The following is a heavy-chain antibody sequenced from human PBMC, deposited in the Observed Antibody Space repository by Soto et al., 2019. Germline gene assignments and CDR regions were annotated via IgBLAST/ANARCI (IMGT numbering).Heavy chain of an antibody. J-gene: IGHJ3*01. CDR2: LSAYNGDT. CDR3: ARWSAIVGGAEALDV. V-gene: IGHV1-18*01. Sequence: QVQLVQSGAEVKKPGASVRVSCKTSGYTFINYGITWVRQAPGQGLEWMGWLSAYNGDTSSSEKLQDRFTMTTDTSTNTVYMALGSLTSDDTAVYYCARWSAIVGGAEALDVWGQGTMVIVSS. CDR1: GYTFINYG. D-gene: IGHD1-26*01.